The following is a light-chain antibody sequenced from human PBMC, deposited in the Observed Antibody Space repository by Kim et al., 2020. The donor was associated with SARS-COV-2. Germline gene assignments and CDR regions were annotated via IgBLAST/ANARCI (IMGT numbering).Light chain of an antibody. CDR1: SSDVGYYNY. Sequence: PGQSITISCTGTSSDVGYYNYVSWYQQHPGKAPKLMIYDVSNRPSGVSFRFSGSKSGNTASLTISGLQAEDEADYYCTSYSSSSILFGGGTKLTVL. CDR2: DVS. J-gene: IGLJ2*01. V-gene: IGLV2-14*03. CDR3: TSYSSSSIL.